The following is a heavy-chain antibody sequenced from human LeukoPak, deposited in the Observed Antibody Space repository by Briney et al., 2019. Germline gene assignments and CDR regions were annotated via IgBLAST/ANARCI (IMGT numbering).Heavy chain of an antibody. CDR3: ATGLWFGKYLDV. J-gene: IGHJ6*04. CDR2: INAGNGNT. D-gene: IGHD3-10*01. CDR1: GYTFTSYA. Sequence: ASVKVSCKASGYTFTSYAMHWVRQAPGQRLEWMGWINAGNGNTKYSQEFQGRVTMTTDTSTTTAYMELRSLRSDDTAVYYCATGLWFGKYLDVWGKGTTVTISS. V-gene: IGHV1-3*01.